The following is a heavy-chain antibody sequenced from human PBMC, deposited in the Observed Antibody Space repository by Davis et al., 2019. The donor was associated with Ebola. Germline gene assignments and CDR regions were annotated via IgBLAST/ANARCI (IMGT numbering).Heavy chain of an antibody. J-gene: IGHJ6*02. CDR3: AKDLEDQFVSYALDV. D-gene: IGHD5-24*01. CDR2: MHSSGSS. V-gene: IGHV4-39*02. Sequence: PSETLSFTCTVSGDSIRSSGYHWGWIRQPPGKRLEWIGSMHSSGSSNYNPSLQSRVTISVDTSKNQFSLMVSSVTAADTAVYYCAKDLEDQFVSYALDVWGQGTTVTVSS. CDR1: GDSIRSSGYH.